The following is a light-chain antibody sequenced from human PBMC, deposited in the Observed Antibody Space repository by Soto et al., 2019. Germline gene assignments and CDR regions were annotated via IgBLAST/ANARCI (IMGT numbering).Light chain of an antibody. CDR2: STN. J-gene: IGLJ3*02. Sequence: QTVVTQEPSFSVSPGGTVTLTCGLSSGSVSTSYHPSWYQQTPGQAPRTLIYSTNTRSSGVPDRFSGSILGNKAALTITGAQADDESDYYCVLYMGSGICVFGGGTKLTVL. CDR1: SGSVSTSYH. V-gene: IGLV8-61*01. CDR3: VLYMGSGICV.